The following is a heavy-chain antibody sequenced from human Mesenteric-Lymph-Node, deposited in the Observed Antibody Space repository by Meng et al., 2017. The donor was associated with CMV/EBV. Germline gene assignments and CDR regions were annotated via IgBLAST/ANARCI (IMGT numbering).Heavy chain of an antibody. D-gene: IGHD6-19*01. CDR2: FPSPCFP. V-gene: IGHV4-39*01. Sequence: LSLPCPSPCSSLLSFYSLCLLPPPPFSGLPSLCLFPSPCFPYSSPSLKSRVTVSVDTSKNQFSLRLTSVTAADTAVYYCARPFPSWQSPRLDPFGAWGQGTLVTVSS. CDR1: CSSLLSFYS. J-gene: IGHJ5*02. CDR3: ARPFPSWQSPRLDPFGA.